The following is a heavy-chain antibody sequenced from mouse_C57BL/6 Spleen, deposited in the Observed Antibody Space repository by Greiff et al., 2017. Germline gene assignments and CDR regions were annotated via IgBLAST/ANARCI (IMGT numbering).Heavy chain of an antibody. V-gene: IGHV1-69*01. CDR3: ARKAMDY. J-gene: IGHJ4*01. CDR2: IDPSDSYT. Sequence: QVQLQQPGAELVMPGASVKLSCKASGYTFTSYWMHWVKQRPGQGLEWIGEIDPSDSYTNYNQKFKGKSTLTVEKYSSTAYMQLSSLTSEDSAVYYCARKAMDYWGQGTSVTVSS. CDR1: GYTFTSYW.